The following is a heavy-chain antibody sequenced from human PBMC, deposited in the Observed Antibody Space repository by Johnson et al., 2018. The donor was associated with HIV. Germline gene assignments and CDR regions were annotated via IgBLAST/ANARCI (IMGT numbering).Heavy chain of an antibody. D-gene: IGHD6-25*01. CDR2: INWNGGTT. V-gene: IGHV3-15*01. J-gene: IGHJ3*02. CDR1: GFTFDDYG. Sequence: VQLVESGGGVVRPGGSLRLSCAASGFTFDDYGMSWVRQAPGKGLEWVSNINWNGGTTDYAAPVKGRFTFSRDASKNTLYVQMNSLKTEDTAVNYCTTEVVGQRGGAFDIWGQGTMVTVSS. CDR3: TTEVVGQRGGAFDI.